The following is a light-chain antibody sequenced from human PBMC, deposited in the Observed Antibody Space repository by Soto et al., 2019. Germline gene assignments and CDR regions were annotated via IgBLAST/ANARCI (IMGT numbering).Light chain of an antibody. V-gene: IGKV1-9*01. CDR3: QQHRT. Sequence: IQLTQSPSSLSASVGDRVTITCRASQGISSYLAWYQQKPGKAPKLLIYAASTLQSGVPSRFSGSGSGTDFTLTISSLQPEDFATYYCQQHRTFGGGTKVEIK. CDR2: AAS. J-gene: IGKJ4*01. CDR1: QGISSY.